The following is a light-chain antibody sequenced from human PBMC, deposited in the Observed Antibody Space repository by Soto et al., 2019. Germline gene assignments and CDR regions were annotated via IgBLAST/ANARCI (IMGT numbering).Light chain of an antibody. Sequence: QSALTQPASVSGSPGQSITISCTGTSSDVGAYNYVSWYQQQSGKAPKLLIHEVTDRPSGVSNRFSGSKSGNTASLTISGLQAEDEAEYYCSSYTNINTRACVFGTGTKVTVL. CDR3: SSYTNINTRACV. J-gene: IGLJ1*01. CDR1: SSDVGAYNY. CDR2: EVT. V-gene: IGLV2-14*01.